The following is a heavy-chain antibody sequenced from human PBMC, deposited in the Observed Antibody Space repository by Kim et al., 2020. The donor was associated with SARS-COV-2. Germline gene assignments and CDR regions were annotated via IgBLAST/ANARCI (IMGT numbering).Heavy chain of an antibody. Sequence: ASVKVSCKASGYTFKSYPIHWLRQAPGQRLEWMGWVNAANDKTKYSQKFQGRVTITRDTSANTAYMDLSSLTSEDTAIYYCARVMNPTVYDYWGQGPLVTVSS. CDR1: GYTFKSYP. CDR3: ARVMNPTVYDY. V-gene: IGHV1-3*01. J-gene: IGHJ4*02. D-gene: IGHD4-4*01. CDR2: VNAANDKT.